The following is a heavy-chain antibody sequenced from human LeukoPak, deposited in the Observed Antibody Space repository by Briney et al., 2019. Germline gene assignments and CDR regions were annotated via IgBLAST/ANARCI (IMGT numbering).Heavy chain of an antibody. V-gene: IGHV5-51*01. CDR3: ARLPNGDLSNWFDP. CDR2: IYPGDSDT. Sequence: MHGESLKISCKGSGYSFTSYWIGWVRQMPGKGLEWMGIIYPGDSDTRYSPSFQGQVTISADKSISTAYLQWSSLKASDAAMYYCARLPNGDLSNWFDPWGQGTLVTVSS. J-gene: IGHJ5*02. D-gene: IGHD3-10*01. CDR1: GYSFTSYW.